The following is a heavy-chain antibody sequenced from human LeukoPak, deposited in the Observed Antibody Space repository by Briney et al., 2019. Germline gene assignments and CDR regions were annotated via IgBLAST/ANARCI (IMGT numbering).Heavy chain of an antibody. CDR3: ARGGIRQTFDN. CDR2: IYYSGST. V-gene: IGHV4-59*01. J-gene: IGHJ4*02. D-gene: IGHD3-3*02. CDR1: GVSISTYY. Sequence: PSETLSLTCTVPGVSISTYYWNWLRQPPGKGLEWIGYIYYSGSTNYNPSLKSRVTISVDTSKNQFSLNLTSVTAADTAVYYCARGGIRQTFDNWGQGTLVTVSS.